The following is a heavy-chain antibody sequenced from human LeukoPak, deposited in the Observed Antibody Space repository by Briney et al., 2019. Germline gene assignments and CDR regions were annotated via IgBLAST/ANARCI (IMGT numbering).Heavy chain of an antibody. V-gene: IGHV3-30*02. D-gene: IGHD2-21*01. CDR3: AKDRDTYCGGDCYSWSN. CDR1: GFTFSRYG. Sequence: PGGSLRLSCAASGFTFSRYGMHWVRQAPGKGLEWVAFIRYDGSDKYYADSVKGRFTISRDNSKNTLYLQMNSLRAEDTAVYYCAKDRDTYCGGDCYSWSNWGQGTLVTVSS. J-gene: IGHJ4*02. CDR2: IRYDGSDK.